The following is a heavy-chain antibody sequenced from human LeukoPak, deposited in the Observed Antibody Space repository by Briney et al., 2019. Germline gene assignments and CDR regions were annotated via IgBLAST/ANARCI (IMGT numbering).Heavy chain of an antibody. CDR2: IIPIFGTA. CDR3: ARDEGGDFWSGYYGD. V-gene: IGHV1-69*13. D-gene: IGHD3-3*01. CDR1: GGTFSSYA. Sequence: GASVKVSCKASGGTFSSYAISWVRQAPGQGLEWMGGIIPIFGTANYAQKFQGRVTITADESTSTAYMELSSLRSGDTAVYYCARDEGGDFWSGYYGDWGQGTLVTVSS. J-gene: IGHJ4*02.